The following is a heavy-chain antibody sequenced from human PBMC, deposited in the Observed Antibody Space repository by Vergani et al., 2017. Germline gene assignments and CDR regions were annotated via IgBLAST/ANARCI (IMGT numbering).Heavy chain of an antibody. CDR1: GGSFSGYY. CDR3: ARLPYYYDSSGYYHFDY. J-gene: IGHJ4*02. D-gene: IGHD3-22*01. V-gene: IGHV4-34*01. Sequence: QVQLQQWGAGLLKPSETLSLTCAVYGGSFSGYYWSWIRQPPGKGLEWIEEINHSGSTNYNPSLKSRVTISVDTSKNQFSLKLSSVTAADTAVYYCARLPYYYDSSGYYHFDYWGQGTLVTVSS. CDR2: INHSGST.